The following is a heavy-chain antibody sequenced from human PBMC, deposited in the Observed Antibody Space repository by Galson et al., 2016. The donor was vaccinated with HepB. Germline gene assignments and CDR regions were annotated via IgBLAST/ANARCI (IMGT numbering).Heavy chain of an antibody. CDR1: GYTLTNYD. J-gene: IGHJ3*02. CDR3: ARIKEELRRAFDI. D-gene: IGHD1-7*01. CDR2: MNPNSGTT. V-gene: IGHV1-8*01. Sequence: SVKVSCKASGYTLTNYDMNWVRQATGPGLEWMGWMNPNSGTTGYAQNFQGRVTMTRDTSISTAYMELSSLISDDTAVYYCARIKEELRRAFDIWGQGTVLTVSS.